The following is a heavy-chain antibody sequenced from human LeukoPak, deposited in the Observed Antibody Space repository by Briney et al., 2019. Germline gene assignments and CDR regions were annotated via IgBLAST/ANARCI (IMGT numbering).Heavy chain of an antibody. CDR3: ARAVGSGSYYNYYYYYMDV. D-gene: IGHD3-10*01. CDR1: GYSISSGYY. CDR2: IYYSGST. J-gene: IGHJ6*03. Sequence: SETLSLTCTVSGYSISSGYYWSWIRQPPGKGLEWIGYIYYSGSTNYNPSLKSRVTISVDTSKNQFSLKLSSVTAADTAVYYCARAVGSGSYYNYYYYYMDVWGKGTTVTISS. V-gene: IGHV4-61*01.